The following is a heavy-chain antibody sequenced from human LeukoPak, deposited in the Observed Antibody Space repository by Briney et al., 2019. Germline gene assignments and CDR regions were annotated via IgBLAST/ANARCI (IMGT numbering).Heavy chain of an antibody. CDR2: IHTSGST. D-gene: IGHD3-16*02. J-gene: IGHJ4*02. V-gene: IGHV4-4*07. Sequence: SETLSLTCTVSGGSISSYYWSWIRQPAGKGLEWIGRIHTSGSTNYNPSLKSRVTMSVDTSKNQFSLKLSSVTAADTAVYYCARERIMITFGGVIVAEPSLDYWGQGTLVTVSP. CDR3: ARERIMITFGGVIVAEPSLDY. CDR1: GGSISSYY.